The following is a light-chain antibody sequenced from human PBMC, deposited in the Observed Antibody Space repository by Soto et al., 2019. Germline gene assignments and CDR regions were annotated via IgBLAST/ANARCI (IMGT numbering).Light chain of an antibody. CDR2: DVG. V-gene: IGLV2-11*01. CDR1: SSDVGGYNY. J-gene: IGLJ1*01. CDR3: CSYAGTYIFSYV. Sequence: QSVLTQPRSVSGSPGQSVTISCTGTSSDVGGYNYVSWYQQHPGKAPKLMIYDVGKRPSGVPDRFSGSKSGNTASLTISGLQAEDEADYYCCSYAGTYIFSYVFGTGTKLTVL.